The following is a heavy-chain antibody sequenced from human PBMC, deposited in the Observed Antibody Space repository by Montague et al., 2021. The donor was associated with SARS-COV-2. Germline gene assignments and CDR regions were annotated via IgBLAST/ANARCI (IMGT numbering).Heavy chain of an antibody. CDR2: ISGSGDTI. J-gene: IGHJ3*02. CDR1: GFTFSSYA. Sequence: SLRLSCAASGFTFSSYAMTWVRQAPGQVLEWVSTISGSGDTIEXXXSXXXYFTISRDNSKNTLYLQLNGLRVEATAISYCAKDLFDTNLADALDIWGQGTVVTVPS. D-gene: IGHD3-3*01. CDR3: AKDLFDTNLADALDI. V-gene: IGHV3-23*01.